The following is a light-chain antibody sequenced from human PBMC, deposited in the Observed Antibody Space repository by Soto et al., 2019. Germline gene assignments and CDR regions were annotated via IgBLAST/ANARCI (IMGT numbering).Light chain of an antibody. CDR3: QQRHNWRDT. CDR2: ETS. Sequence: IILTKSPATLSLSPGERATLSCRASQSVSNYLSWYQQKPGQAPRLLMYETSRRATGIPARFSGSGSGTDFTLTISSLEPEDFAVYYCQQRHNWRDTFGHGRRLAIK. CDR1: QSVSNY. V-gene: IGKV3-11*01. J-gene: IGKJ5*01.